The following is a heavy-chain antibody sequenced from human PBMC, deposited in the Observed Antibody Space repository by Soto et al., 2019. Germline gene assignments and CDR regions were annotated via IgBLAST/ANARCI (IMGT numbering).Heavy chain of an antibody. CDR2: IYYSGST. CDR3: ARDRRDYYDSSGYYPNDAFDI. V-gene: IGHV4-59*01. CDR1: GGSISSYY. D-gene: IGHD3-22*01. Sequence: SETLSLTCTVSGGSISSYYWSWIRQPPGKGLEWIGYIYYSGSTNYNPSLKSRVTISVDTSKNQFSLKLSSVTAADTAVYYCARDRRDYYDSSGYYPNDAFDIWGQGTMVTVSS. J-gene: IGHJ3*02.